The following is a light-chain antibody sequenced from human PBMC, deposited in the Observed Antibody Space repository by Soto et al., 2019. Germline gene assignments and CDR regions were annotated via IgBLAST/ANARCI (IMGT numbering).Light chain of an antibody. CDR1: QSISTW. J-gene: IGKJ5*01. CDR3: QQSYSTPSIT. Sequence: DIQMTQSPSSLSASVGDRVTISCRATQSISTWLAWYQQKPGKAPKLLIYEASSLESGVPSRFGGSGSGTEFTLTISSLQSEDFATYYCQQSYSTPSITFGQGTRLEIK. CDR2: EAS. V-gene: IGKV1-5*03.